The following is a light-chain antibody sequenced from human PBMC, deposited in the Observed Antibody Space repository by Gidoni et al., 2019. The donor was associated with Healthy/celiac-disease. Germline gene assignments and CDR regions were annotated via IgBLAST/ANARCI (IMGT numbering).Light chain of an antibody. CDR2: LNSDGRH. CDR1: SGHSSYA. Sequence: QLGLTQSPSASASLGASVKLTCTLSSGHSSYAIAWHQQQPEKGPRYLMKLNSDGRHSKGDGIPDRFSGSSSGAARYLTISSLQSEDEADYYCQTWGTGIQVFGGGTKLTVL. V-gene: IGLV4-69*01. CDR3: QTWGTGIQV. J-gene: IGLJ3*02.